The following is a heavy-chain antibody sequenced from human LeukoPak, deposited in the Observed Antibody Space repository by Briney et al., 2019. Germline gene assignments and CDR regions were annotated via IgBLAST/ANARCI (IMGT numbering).Heavy chain of an antibody. D-gene: IGHD3-16*01. Sequence: GGSLRLSCAASGFTFSSFSMNWVRQAPGKGPEWLSSISRNGIYIYYADSVRGRFTISRDNAKNSLFLQMDSQRVEDTAVYYCTRRGDYWGQGALVTVSS. J-gene: IGHJ4*02. CDR3: TRRGDY. V-gene: IGHV3-21*06. CDR2: ISRNGIYI. CDR1: GFTFSSFS.